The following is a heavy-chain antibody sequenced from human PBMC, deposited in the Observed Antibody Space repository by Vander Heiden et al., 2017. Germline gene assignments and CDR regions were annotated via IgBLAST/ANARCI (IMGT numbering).Heavy chain of an antibody. D-gene: IGHD3-10*01. Sequence: EVQLVDSGGGLVQPGGYLKLSCAASWLTFSVSGRHWVRQASGKGLEWVGRIRTKANNYATRYAASVTGRFTISRDDSKNTAYLQMDSLRTEDTAVYYCTIYVAGEIAYWGQGTLVTVSS. CDR2: IRTKANNYAT. CDR3: TIYVAGEIAY. CDR1: WLTFSVSG. V-gene: IGHV3-73*02. J-gene: IGHJ4*02.